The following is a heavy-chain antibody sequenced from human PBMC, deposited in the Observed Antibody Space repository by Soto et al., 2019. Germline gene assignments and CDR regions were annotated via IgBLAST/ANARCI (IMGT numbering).Heavy chain of an antibody. Sequence: GGSLRLSCAASGFTFTSHWMHWVRQAPGKGLMWVSRIDSEGGTIDYADSVEGRFTISRDNVKKMLYLQMSSLRADDTAVYYCARNNWGIDFWGQGVLVTVSS. D-gene: IGHD7-27*01. CDR3: ARNNWGIDF. V-gene: IGHV3-74*01. CDR1: GFTFTSHW. J-gene: IGHJ4*02. CDR2: IDSEGGTI.